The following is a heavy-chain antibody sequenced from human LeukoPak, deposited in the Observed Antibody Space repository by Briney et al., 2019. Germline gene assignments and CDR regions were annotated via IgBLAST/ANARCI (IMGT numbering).Heavy chain of an antibody. Sequence: GGSLRLSCAASGFTVSGTLMDWVRQAPGKGLEWVSVIYDDDRTVYADSVKGRFTISRDNSKNTVYLQMNSLRPEDSAVYYCTRDRAGAQRWGEFDLWGQGTLVTVSS. CDR2: IYDDDRT. CDR3: TRDRAGAQRWGEFDL. CDR1: GFTVSGTL. V-gene: IGHV3-53*05. J-gene: IGHJ5*02. D-gene: IGHD5-18*01.